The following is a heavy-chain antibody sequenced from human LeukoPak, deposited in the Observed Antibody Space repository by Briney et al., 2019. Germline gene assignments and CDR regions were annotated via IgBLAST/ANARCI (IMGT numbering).Heavy chain of an antibody. Sequence: PGGSLRLSCAASGFTFSSYSMNWVRQAPGKGLEWVSSISSSSSYIYYADSVKGRFTISRDNAKNSLYLQMNSLRAEDTAVYYCAREDIVVVPAAPESSYYGMDVWGQGTTDTVSS. CDR1: GFTFSSYS. D-gene: IGHD2-2*01. J-gene: IGHJ6*02. V-gene: IGHV3-21*01. CDR2: ISSSSSYI. CDR3: AREDIVVVPAAPESSYYGMDV.